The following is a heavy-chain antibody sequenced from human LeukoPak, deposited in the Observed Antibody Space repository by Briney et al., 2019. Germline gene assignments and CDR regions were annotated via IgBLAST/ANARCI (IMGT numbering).Heavy chain of an antibody. CDR1: GYTFTGYY. V-gene: IGHV1-2*02. Sequence: ASVKVSCKASGYTFTGYYIHWVRQAPGQGLEWMGWINPNSGGTNFAQKFQGRVTMTRDTSINTVYMELSRLRSDDSAVYYCARDQGDRGVLYYNYYYMDVWGKGTTVTVSS. CDR3: ARDQGDRGVLYYNYYYMDV. D-gene: IGHD3-10*01. CDR2: INPNSGGT. J-gene: IGHJ6*03.